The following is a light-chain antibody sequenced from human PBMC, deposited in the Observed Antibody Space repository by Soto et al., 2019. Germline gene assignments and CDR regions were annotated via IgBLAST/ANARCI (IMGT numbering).Light chain of an antibody. CDR2: LEGSGSY. J-gene: IGLJ3*02. V-gene: IGLV4-60*02. CDR1: SGHIIYI. Sequence: QLVLTQSSSASASLGSSVKLTCTLSSGHIIYIIAWHQQQPGKAPRYLMKLEGSGSYNKGSGVPDRFSGSSSGADRYLTISNLQFEDEADYYCETWDSNTRVFGGGTKLTVL. CDR3: ETWDSNTRV.